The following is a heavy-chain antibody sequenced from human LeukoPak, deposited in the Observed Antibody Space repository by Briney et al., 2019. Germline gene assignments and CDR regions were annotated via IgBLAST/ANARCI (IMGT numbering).Heavy chain of an antibody. J-gene: IGHJ4*02. CDR2: INPNSGDT. D-gene: IGHD2-2*01. V-gene: IGHV1-2*02. CDR3: ARDCRSSSCYHYFDY. Sequence: ASVKVSCKASGYTFTGYYLHWVRQAPGQGLEWMGWINPNSGDTNYAQKLQGRVTMTTDTSTSRAYMELRSLRSGDTAVYYCARDCRSSSCYHYFDYWGQGTLVTVSS. CDR1: GYTFTGYY.